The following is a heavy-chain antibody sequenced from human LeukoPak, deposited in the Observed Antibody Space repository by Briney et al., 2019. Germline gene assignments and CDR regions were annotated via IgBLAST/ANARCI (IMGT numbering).Heavy chain of an antibody. D-gene: IGHD6-6*01. V-gene: IGHV3-23*01. Sequence: PGGSLRLSCAASGFTFSNYAMSWVRQAPGKGLEWVSGISGSGGSTYDADSVKGRFTISRDNPKNTLYLQMNSLRAEDTAVYYCAKALEYSSSRGYYYYYMDVWGKGTTVTVSS. CDR2: ISGSGGST. CDR3: AKALEYSSSRGYYYYYMDV. J-gene: IGHJ6*03. CDR1: GFTFSNYA.